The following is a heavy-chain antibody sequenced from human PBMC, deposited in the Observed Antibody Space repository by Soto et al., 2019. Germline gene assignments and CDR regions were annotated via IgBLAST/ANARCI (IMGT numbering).Heavy chain of an antibody. CDR2: INPSGGST. Sequence: ASVKVSRKASGYTFTSYYMHWVRQAPGQGLEWMGIINPSGGSTSYAQKFQGRVTMTRDTSTSTVYMELSSLRSEDTAVYYCAFSSPPFIAVPDTVFDSRGQGPRVT. V-gene: IGHV1-46*01. J-gene: IGHJ4*02. CDR1: GYTFTSYY. D-gene: IGHD6-19*01. CDR3: AFSSPPFIAVPDTVFDS.